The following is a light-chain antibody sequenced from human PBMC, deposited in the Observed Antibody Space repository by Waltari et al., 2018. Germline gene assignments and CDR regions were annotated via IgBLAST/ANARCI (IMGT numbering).Light chain of an antibody. J-gene: IGKJ4*02. CDR1: QSISIW. CDR3: EEYRMYVLRK. V-gene: IGKV1-5*03. Sequence: DIQMTQSPSTLSASVGDRFTITCQPSQSISIWLAWSQQKPGKAPKLLNYKASTLESGTPSRYIAGGSAAEYTHYICSLYADDFTTHYCEEYRMYVLRKFGAGPKVEMK. CDR2: KAS.